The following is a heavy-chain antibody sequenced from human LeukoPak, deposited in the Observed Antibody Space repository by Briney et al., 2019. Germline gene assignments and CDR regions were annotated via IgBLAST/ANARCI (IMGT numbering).Heavy chain of an antibody. J-gene: IGHJ6*03. CDR3: ARLGYSSSWYLSPPSTPYYMDV. Sequence: GGSLRLSCAASGFTVSSNYMSWVRQAPGKGLEWVSVIYSGGSTYYADSVKGRFTISRDNSKNTLYLQMNSLRAEDTAVYYCARLGYSSSWYLSPPSTPYYMDVWGKGTTVTVSS. D-gene: IGHD6-13*01. CDR1: GFTVSSNY. CDR2: IYSGGST. V-gene: IGHV3-66*04.